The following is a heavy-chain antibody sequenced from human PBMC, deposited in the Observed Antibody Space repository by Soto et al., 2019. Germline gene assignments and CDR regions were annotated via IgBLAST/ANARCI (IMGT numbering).Heavy chain of an antibody. Sequence: SETRSLTCAVSGGSISSGGYSWSWIRQPPGKGLEWIGYIYHSGSTYYNPSLKSRVTISVDRSKNQFSLKLSSVTAADTAVYYCARFWESDDFWSGLDYWGQGTLVTVSS. CDR1: GGSISSGGYS. CDR3: ARFWESDDFWSGLDY. J-gene: IGHJ4*02. V-gene: IGHV4-30-2*01. CDR2: IYHSGST. D-gene: IGHD3-3*01.